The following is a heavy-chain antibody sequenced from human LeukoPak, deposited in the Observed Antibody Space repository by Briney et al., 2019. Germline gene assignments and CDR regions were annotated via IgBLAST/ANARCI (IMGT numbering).Heavy chain of an antibody. CDR2: ISQSSDRI. Sequence: GGSLRLSCAASGFTFSSYSMNWVRQAPGKGLERVSYISQSSDRIYHADSVKGRFTISRDNAKNSLYLQMDSLRVEDTAVYYCARDLLNDEGSSYFFDQWGQGTLVTVAS. V-gene: IGHV3-48*04. D-gene: IGHD2-2*01. CDR3: ARDLLNDEGSSYFFDQ. J-gene: IGHJ4*02. CDR1: GFTFSSYS.